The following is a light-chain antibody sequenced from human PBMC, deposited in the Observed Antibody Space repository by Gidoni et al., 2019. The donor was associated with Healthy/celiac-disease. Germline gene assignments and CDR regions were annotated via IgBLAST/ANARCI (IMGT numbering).Light chain of an antibody. CDR3: QQYNNWPPKYT. J-gene: IGKJ2*01. Sequence: PGERATLSCRASQSVSSNLAWYQQKPGQAPRLLIYGATTRATGIPARFSGSGSGTEFTLTISSLQSEDFAVYYCQQYNNWPPKYTFGQGTKLEIK. CDR1: QSVSSN. CDR2: GAT. V-gene: IGKV3-15*01.